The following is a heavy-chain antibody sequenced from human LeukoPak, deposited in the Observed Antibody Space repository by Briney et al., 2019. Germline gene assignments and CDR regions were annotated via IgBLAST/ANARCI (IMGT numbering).Heavy chain of an antibody. D-gene: IGHD2-15*01. J-gene: IGHJ4*02. CDR2: ITSEGSST. CDR3: ARGSSVVALD. CDR1: GFTFSSSW. Sequence: QPGGSLRLSCVGSGFTFSSSWMHWVRQTPGKGLVWVSRITSEGSSTSYADSVKGRFTISRDNAKNTLYLQMNSLRAEDTAVYYCARGSSVVALDWGQGTLVTVSS. V-gene: IGHV3-74*01.